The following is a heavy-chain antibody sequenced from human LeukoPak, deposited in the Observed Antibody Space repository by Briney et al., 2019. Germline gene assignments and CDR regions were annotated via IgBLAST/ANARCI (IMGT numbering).Heavy chain of an antibody. D-gene: IGHD6-19*01. CDR1: GFTFSSYW. CDR3: ARIAVAGSYYMDV. Sequence: GGSLRLSCAASGFTFSSYWMHWVRQAPGKGLVWVSYISSSGSTIYYADSVKGRFTISRDNAKNSLYLQMNSLRAEDTAVYYCARIAVAGSYYMDVWGKGTTVTISS. J-gene: IGHJ6*03. CDR2: ISSSGSTI. V-gene: IGHV3-48*04.